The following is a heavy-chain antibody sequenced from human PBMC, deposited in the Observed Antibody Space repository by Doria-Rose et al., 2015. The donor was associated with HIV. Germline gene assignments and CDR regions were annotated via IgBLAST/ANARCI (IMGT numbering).Heavy chain of an antibody. CDR3: ARIKSSRWYHKYYFDF. V-gene: IGHV2-26*01. Sequence: QITLKESGPVLVKPTETLTLTCTVSGVSLSSPGMGVSWIRQPPGKALEWLANIFSDGEGSYKTSLKSRLTISRGTSKSQVVLTMTDMDPVDTATYYCARIKSSRWYHKYYFDFWGQGTLVIVSA. CDR1: GVSLSSPGMG. J-gene: IGHJ4*02. D-gene: IGHD6-13*01. CDR2: IFSDGEG.